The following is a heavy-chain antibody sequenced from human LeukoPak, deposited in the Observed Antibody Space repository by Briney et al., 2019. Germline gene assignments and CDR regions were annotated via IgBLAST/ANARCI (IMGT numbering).Heavy chain of an antibody. CDR1: GFTFSSYA. D-gene: IGHD3-22*01. V-gene: IGHV3-30-3*01. J-gene: IGHJ3*02. Sequence: GGSLRLSCAASGFTFSSYAMHWVRQAPGKGLEWVAVISYDGSNKYYADSVKGRFTISRDNSKNTLYLQMNSLRAEDTAVYYCARDHYYRVTDAFDIWGQGTMVTVSS. CDR2: ISYDGSNK. CDR3: ARDHYYRVTDAFDI.